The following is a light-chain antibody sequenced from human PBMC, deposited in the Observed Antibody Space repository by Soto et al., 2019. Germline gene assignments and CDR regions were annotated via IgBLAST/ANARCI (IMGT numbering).Light chain of an antibody. V-gene: IGKV3-15*01. CDR1: QTVSSN. CDR2: GAS. CDR3: QQYGSSPWT. J-gene: IGKJ1*01. Sequence: EIVMTQSPATLSWVPGGRATLSVMASQTVSSNLAWYQQKPGQAPRLLTYGASTRATGVPARFSGSGSGTEFTLTISRLEPEDFAVYYCQQYGSSPWTFGQGTKVDIK.